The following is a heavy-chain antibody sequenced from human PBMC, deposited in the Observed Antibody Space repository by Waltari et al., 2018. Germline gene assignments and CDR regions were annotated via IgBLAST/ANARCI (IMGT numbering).Heavy chain of an antibody. Sequence: QVQLVQSGAEVKKPGASVTVSCKASGYTFTGYYMHWVRQAPGQGLEWMGRINPNSGGTNYAQKFQGRVTMTRDTSISTAYMELSRLRSDDTAVYYCARVIAAAEPDYYYYYGMDVWGQGTTVTVSS. J-gene: IGHJ6*02. CDR1: GYTFTGYY. D-gene: IGHD6-13*01. CDR2: INPNSGGT. V-gene: IGHV1-2*06. CDR3: ARVIAAAEPDYYYYYGMDV.